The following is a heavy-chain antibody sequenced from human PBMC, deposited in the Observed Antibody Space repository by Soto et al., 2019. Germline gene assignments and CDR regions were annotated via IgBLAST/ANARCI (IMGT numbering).Heavy chain of an antibody. J-gene: IGHJ5*01. CDR1: GRTLTEFS. Sequence: SVKVSCKISGRTLTEFSIHWVRQAPGTGLEWMGGFDPEGGEAIYAQTWHGRVTVTEDTVTDTAYMEQTGLKSDDRAVYYWAAQSRLRGAIKTNRNFDSWGQGTPVTVSS. V-gene: IGHV1-24*01. CDR2: FDPEGGEA. D-gene: IGHD3-16*02. CDR3: AAQSRLRGAIKTNRNFDS.